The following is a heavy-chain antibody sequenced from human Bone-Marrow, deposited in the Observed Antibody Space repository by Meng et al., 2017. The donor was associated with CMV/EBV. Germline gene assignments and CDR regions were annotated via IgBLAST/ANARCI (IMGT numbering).Heavy chain of an antibody. Sequence: ASVKVSCKTSGYPFTTFYVHWVRQAPGQGLEWMGWISPGRGGTKYAERFRDRFTMTADTSITTAYMELTRLTPDDTATYFCARIEGGVAVVMDWGQGTPVTVSS. CDR3: ARIEGGVAVVMD. CDR1: GYPFTTFY. CDR2: ISPGRGGT. J-gene: IGHJ1*01. D-gene: IGHD2-21*01. V-gene: IGHV1-2*02.